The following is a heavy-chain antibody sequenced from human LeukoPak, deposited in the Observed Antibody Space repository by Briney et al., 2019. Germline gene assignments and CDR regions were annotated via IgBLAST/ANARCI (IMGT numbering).Heavy chain of an antibody. Sequence: ASVKVSCKASGYAFTSYGISWVRQAPGQGLEWMGRINPNSGGTNYAQKFQGRVTMTRDTSISTAYMELSRLRSDDTAVYYCAKSIAVAGKFVDYWGQGTLVTVSS. V-gene: IGHV1-2*06. D-gene: IGHD6-19*01. CDR2: INPNSGGT. CDR1: GYAFTSYG. CDR3: AKSIAVAGKFVDY. J-gene: IGHJ4*02.